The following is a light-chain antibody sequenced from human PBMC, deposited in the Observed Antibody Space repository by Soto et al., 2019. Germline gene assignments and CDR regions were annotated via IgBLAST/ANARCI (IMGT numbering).Light chain of an antibody. CDR2: DAS. CDR3: QQYASSPLLT. Sequence: EIMLKQSPGTLSLSTGERATLSCRASQSISSQLAWYQHKPGQAPRPLIHDASNRATGIPARFSGSGSSTDFTLSISRLEPEDFAVYYCQQYASSPLLTFGGGTKVDIK. J-gene: IGKJ4*01. CDR1: QSISSQ. V-gene: IGKV3-11*01.